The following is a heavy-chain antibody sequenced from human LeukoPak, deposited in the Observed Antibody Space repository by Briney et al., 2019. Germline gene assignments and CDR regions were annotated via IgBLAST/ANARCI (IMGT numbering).Heavy chain of an antibody. Sequence: ASVKVSCKASGYTFTSSGISWVRQAPGQGLEWMGWINPNSGDTNYAQKFQGRVTMTRDTSITTAYMELSSLRSDDMAVYYCVRSPSNSWFAYWGEGTLVTVSS. D-gene: IGHD6-13*01. CDR3: VRSPSNSWFAY. CDR2: INPNSGDT. V-gene: IGHV1-2*02. J-gene: IGHJ4*02. CDR1: GYTFTSSG.